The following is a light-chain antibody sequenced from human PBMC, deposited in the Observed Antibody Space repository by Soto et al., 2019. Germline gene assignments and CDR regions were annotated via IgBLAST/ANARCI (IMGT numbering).Light chain of an antibody. CDR1: QSVGYY. Sequence: EIVLTQSPATLSLSPGERATLSCRASQSVGYYLAWYQQKPGQAPRLLIYDASNRATGIPARFSGSGSGTDFTLTISSLEPEDFAVYYCQQRSTWPPNTFGQGTRLELK. CDR2: DAS. J-gene: IGKJ5*01. CDR3: QQRSTWPPNT. V-gene: IGKV3-11*01.